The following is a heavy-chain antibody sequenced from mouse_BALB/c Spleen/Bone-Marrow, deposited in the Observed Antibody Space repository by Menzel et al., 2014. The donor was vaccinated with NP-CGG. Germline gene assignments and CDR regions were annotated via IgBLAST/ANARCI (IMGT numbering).Heavy chain of an antibody. D-gene: IGHD1-1*01. J-gene: IGHJ4*01. CDR1: GFSLTSYG. CDR2: IWAGGST. Sequence: VQRVESGPGLVAPSQSRSISCTVSGFSLTSYGVHWVRQPPGQGLEWLGAIWAGGSTNYNSALMSRLTISKDNSKSQVFLKMNSLQTDDTAMYYCAREGRGYYGSSGAAMDYWGQGTKVTVSS. CDR3: AREGRGYYGSSGAAMDY. V-gene: IGHV2-9*02.